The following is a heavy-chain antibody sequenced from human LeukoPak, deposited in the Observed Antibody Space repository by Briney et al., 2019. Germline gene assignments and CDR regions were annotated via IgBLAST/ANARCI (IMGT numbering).Heavy chain of an antibody. Sequence: SETLSLTCTVSGGSISSYYWSWIRQPPGKGLEWIGYIYYSGSTNYNPSLKSRVTISVDTSKNQFSLKLSSVTAADTAVYYCARGEPQLGAFDIWGQGTMVTVS. CDR2: IYYSGST. J-gene: IGHJ3*02. CDR3: ARGEPQLGAFDI. D-gene: IGHD1-14*01. CDR1: GGSISSYY. V-gene: IGHV4-59*01.